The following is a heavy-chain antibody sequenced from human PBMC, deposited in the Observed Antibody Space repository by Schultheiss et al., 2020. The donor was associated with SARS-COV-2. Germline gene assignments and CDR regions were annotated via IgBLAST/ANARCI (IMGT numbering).Heavy chain of an antibody. CDR3: ARVSLYYGAGDY. D-gene: IGHD4-17*01. Sequence: SETLSLTCTVSGGSISSGDYYWSWIRQPPGKGLEWIGYIYYSGSTYYNPSLKSRVTISVDTSENQFSLKLSSVTAADTAVYYCARVSLYYGAGDYWGQGTLVTVSS. CDR1: GGSISSGDYY. CDR2: IYYSGST. V-gene: IGHV4-30-4*01. J-gene: IGHJ4*02.